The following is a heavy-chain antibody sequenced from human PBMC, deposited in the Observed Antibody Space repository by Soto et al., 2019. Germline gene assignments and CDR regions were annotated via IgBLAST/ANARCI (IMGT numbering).Heavy chain of an antibody. CDR1: GLTISSYT. V-gene: IGHV3-23*01. J-gene: IGHJ4*02. CDR2: STYNCFNV. Sequence: LXRSCAASGLTISSYTMTWVHHAPGKGLEWVSVSTYNCFNVYYTYSVKARFTISTHTSKDTVHLQMNSLRAEDTAVYYCASYITGPTVFYFDFWGQGVLVTVSS. CDR3: ASYITGPTVFYFDF. D-gene: IGHD3-16*01.